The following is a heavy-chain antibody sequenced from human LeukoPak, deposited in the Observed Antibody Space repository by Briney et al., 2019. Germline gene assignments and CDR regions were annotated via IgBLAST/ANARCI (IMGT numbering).Heavy chain of an antibody. J-gene: IGHJ4*02. D-gene: IGHD6-19*01. CDR2: ISYDGSSE. Sequence: GGSLRLSCAASGLTFSNYAMHWVRQAPGKGLEWVAAISYDGSSEYYADSVKGRFTISRDNSKNTLYLQMNSLRAEDTAVYYCAKSRWLVGGGGVDYWGQGTLVTVSS. CDR1: GLTFSNYA. V-gene: IGHV3-30-3*02. CDR3: AKSRWLVGGGGVDY.